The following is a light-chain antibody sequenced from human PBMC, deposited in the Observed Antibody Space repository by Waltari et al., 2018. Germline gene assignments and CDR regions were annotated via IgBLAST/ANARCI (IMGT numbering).Light chain of an antibody. J-gene: IGKJ1*01. CDR1: QGVSTY. CDR2: AAS. Sequence: AIRMTQSPASLSASTGDRVTISCRASQGVSTYLAWYQQKPGKAPSLLIYAASTLESGVPSKFSGSGSGTDFTLTISCLQSEDFATYCCQQYHTYPWTFGQGTKVEI. V-gene: IGKV1-8*01. CDR3: QQYHTYPWT.